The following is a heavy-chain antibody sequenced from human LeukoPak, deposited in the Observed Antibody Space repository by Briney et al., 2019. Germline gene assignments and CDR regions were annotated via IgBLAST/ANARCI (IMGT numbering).Heavy chain of an antibody. CDR2: ISSSVSTI. CDR3: ARAIYDILTGYYDY. J-gene: IGHJ4*02. CDR1: GFTFSSYE. Sequence: GGSLRLSCAASGFTFSSYEMNWVRQAPGKRLEWVSYISSSVSTIYYADSVKGRFTISRDNAKNSLYLKMNSLRAEDTAVYYCARAIYDILTGYYDYWGQGTLVTVSS. V-gene: IGHV3-48*03. D-gene: IGHD3-9*01.